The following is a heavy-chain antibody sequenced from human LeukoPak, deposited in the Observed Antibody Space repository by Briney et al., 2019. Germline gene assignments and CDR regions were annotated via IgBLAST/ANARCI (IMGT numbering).Heavy chain of an antibody. J-gene: IGHJ5*02. V-gene: IGHV1-69*13. D-gene: IGHD3/OR15-3a*01. CDR2: IIPIFGTA. Sequence: SVKVSCKASGGTFSSYAISWVRQAPGQGLEWMGGIIPIFGTANYAQKFQGRVTITADESMSTAYMELSSLRSEDTAVYYCARERIGGLGGFDPWGQGTLVTVSS. CDR1: GGTFSSYA. CDR3: ARERIGGLGGFDP.